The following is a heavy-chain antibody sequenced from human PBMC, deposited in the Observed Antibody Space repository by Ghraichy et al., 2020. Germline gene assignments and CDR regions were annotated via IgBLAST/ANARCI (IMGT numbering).Heavy chain of an antibody. CDR2: ISAYNGNT. D-gene: IGHD3-22*01. J-gene: IGHJ4*02. CDR3: AHHLGDSSGDYYGPLDY. V-gene: IGHV1-18*01. Sequence: WISAYNGNTNYAQKLQGRVTMTTDTSTSTAYMELRSLRSDDTAVYYCAHHLGDSSGDYYGPLDYWGQLFLVTVSS.